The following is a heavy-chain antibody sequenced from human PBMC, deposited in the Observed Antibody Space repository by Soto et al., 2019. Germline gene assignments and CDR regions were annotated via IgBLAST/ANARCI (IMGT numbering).Heavy chain of an antibody. CDR2: IYYSGST. D-gene: IGHD3-3*01. V-gene: IGHV4-39*07. CDR1: GGSISSSSYY. Sequence: SETLSLTCTVSGGSISSSSYYWGWIRQPPGKGLEWIGRIYYSGSTYYNPSIKSRVTISVDTSKNQFSLKLSSVNAAVTAVYYCARSVGQSGDYGAVVDYWGQGTLVTVFS. CDR3: ARSVGQSGDYGAVVDY. J-gene: IGHJ4*02.